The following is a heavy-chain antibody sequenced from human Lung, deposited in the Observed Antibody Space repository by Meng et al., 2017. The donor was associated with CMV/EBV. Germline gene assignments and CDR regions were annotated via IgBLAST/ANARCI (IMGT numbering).Heavy chain of an antibody. J-gene: IGHJ5*02. D-gene: IGHD2-15*01. CDR2: MNPNSGNT. V-gene: IGHV1-8*01. CDR1: GYTFTSYD. Sequence: ADVKKPGASVKGSCKASGYTFTSYDINWVRQATGQGLEWMGWMNPNSGNTGYTQKFQGRVTMTRNTSISTAYMELSSLGSEDTAVYYCARGYCSGGSCPVFDPWGQGTLVTVSS. CDR3: ARGYCSGGSCPVFDP.